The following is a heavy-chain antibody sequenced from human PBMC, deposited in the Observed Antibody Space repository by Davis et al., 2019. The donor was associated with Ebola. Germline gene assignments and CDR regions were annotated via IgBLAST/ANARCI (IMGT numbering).Heavy chain of an antibody. Sequence: GESLKISCTASGFTFGDYAMSWVRQAPGKGLEWVGFIGCKAYGGTTDYAESVKGRFTISRDDSKSIAYLKMNSLKTEDTAVYYCTRSMIVVVPAAVDYWGQGTLVTVSS. CDR2: IGCKAYGGTT. J-gene: IGHJ4*02. V-gene: IGHV3-49*04. CDR3: TRSMIVVVPAAVDY. D-gene: IGHD2-2*01. CDR1: GFTFGDYA.